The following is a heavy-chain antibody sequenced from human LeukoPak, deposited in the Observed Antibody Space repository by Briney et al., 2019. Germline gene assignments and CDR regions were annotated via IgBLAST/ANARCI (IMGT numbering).Heavy chain of an antibody. D-gene: IGHD6-19*01. V-gene: IGHV1-8*03. CDR1: GYTFRTYG. CDR3: ARRAVGNSYCYSMDV. J-gene: IGHJ6*03. CDR2: ISDDSGNK. Sequence: ASVKVSCKTSGYTFRTYGITWVRQAPGQGLEWMGWISDDSGNKYAQKFQGRVTITRNTSISTAFMELSSLRSEDTAVYYCARRAVGNSYCYSMDVWGKGTTVTVSS.